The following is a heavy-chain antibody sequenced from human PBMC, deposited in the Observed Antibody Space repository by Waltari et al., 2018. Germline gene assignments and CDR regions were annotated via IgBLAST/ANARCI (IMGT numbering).Heavy chain of an antibody. V-gene: IGHV4-34*01. CDR1: GGSFSGYY. Sequence: QVQLQQWGAGLLKPSETLSLTCAVYGGSFSGYYWSWIRQPPGKGLEWIGEINHSGSTNYNPSLKSRVTISVDTSKNQFSLKLSSVTAADTAVYYCARRKVLLWFGESYGMDVWGQGTTVTVSS. CDR3: ARRKVLLWFGESYGMDV. CDR2: INHSGST. J-gene: IGHJ6*02. D-gene: IGHD3-10*01.